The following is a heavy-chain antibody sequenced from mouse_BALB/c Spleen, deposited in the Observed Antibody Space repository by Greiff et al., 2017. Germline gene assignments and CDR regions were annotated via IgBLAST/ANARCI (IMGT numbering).Heavy chain of an antibody. CDR2: IDPANGNT. V-gene: IGHV14-3*02. D-gene: IGHD1-1*01. J-gene: IGHJ4*01. CDR3: ARSTGSSPYYAMDY. Sequence: VQLKESGAELVKPGASVKLSCTASGFNIKDTYMHWVKQRPEQGLEWIGRIDPANGNTKYDPKFQGKATITADTSSNTAYLQLSSLTSEDTAVYYCARSTGSSPYYAMDYWGQGTSVTVSS. CDR1: GFNIKDTY.